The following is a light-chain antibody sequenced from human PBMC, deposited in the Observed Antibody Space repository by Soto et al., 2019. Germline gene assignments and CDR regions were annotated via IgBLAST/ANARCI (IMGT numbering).Light chain of an antibody. CDR1: SSDVGGYNH. Sequence: QSVLTQPASVSGSPGQSITISCTGTSSDVGGYNHVSWYHHHPGKAPKLLIYDDSHRPSGVSNRFSGSKSGNTASLTISGLQAEDEADYYSSSYTSNSHYVFGTGTKVTVL. CDR3: SSYTSNSHYV. V-gene: IGLV2-14*03. CDR2: DDS. J-gene: IGLJ1*01.